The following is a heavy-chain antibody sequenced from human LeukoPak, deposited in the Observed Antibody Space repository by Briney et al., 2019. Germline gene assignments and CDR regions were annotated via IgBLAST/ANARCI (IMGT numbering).Heavy chain of an antibody. V-gene: IGHV4-39*01. J-gene: IGHJ4*02. CDR3: ASSPYPLYCFDY. CDR2: IYYSGST. Sequence: SETLSLTCTVSGGSISSSSYYWGWIRQPPGKGLEWIGSIYYSGSTYYNPSLKSRVTISVDTSKNKFSLKLSSVTAADTAVYYCASSPYPLYCFDYWGQGTLVTVSS. CDR1: GGSISSSSYY.